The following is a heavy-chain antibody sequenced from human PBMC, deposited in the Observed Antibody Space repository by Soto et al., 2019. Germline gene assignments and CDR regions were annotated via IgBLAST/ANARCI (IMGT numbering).Heavy chain of an antibody. CDR2: VSSEGGTQ. CDR1: GFSFSTYA. CDR3: ARENYSGGLGIGSLDL. D-gene: IGHD2-21*01. J-gene: IGHJ2*01. Sequence: QVQLVESGGGVVQPGRSLRLSCTVSGFSFSTYAMQWVRQAPGKGLEWVAVVSSEGGTQFYADSVKGRFTISRDNSKNSVDLQMGSLTTEDAAIYYCARENYSGGLGIGSLDLWGRGTLVSVSS. V-gene: IGHV3-30-3*01.